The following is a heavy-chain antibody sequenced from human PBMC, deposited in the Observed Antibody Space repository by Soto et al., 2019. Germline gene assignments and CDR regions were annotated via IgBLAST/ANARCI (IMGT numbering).Heavy chain of an antibody. Sequence: SVKVSCKASGGTFSSYAISWVRQAPGQGLEWMGGIIPIFGTANYAQKFQGRVTITADESTSTAYMELSSPRSEDTAVYYCARDRAGLSRPLGWFDPWGQGTLVTVSS. CDR1: GGTFSSYA. J-gene: IGHJ5*02. CDR2: IIPIFGTA. D-gene: IGHD3-10*01. CDR3: ARDRAGLSRPLGWFDP. V-gene: IGHV1-69*13.